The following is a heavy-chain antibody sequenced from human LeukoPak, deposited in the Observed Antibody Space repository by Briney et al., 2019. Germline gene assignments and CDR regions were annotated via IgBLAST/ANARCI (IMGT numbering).Heavy chain of an antibody. J-gene: IGHJ4*02. V-gene: IGHV3-7*01. CDR3: ASEGYSSGWCGSY. CDR1: GFTFSSYW. Sequence: PGGSLRLSCAAPGFTFSSYWMSWVRQAPGKGLEWVANIKQDGSEKYYVDSVKGRFTISRDNAKNSLYLQMNSLRAEDTAVYYCASEGYSSGWCGSYWGQGTLVTVSS. D-gene: IGHD6-19*01. CDR2: IKQDGSEK.